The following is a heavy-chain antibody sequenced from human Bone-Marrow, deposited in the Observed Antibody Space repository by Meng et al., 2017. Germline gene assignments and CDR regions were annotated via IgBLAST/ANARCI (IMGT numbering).Heavy chain of an antibody. Sequence: QVQLVQSGAEVKKPGASVKVSCKASGYTFTSYGSTWVRQAPGQGLEWMGWISGYNGNTNYAQKLQGRVTMTTETSTSTAYMELRSLRSDDTAVYYCARDLTWITMVRGVNDAFDIWGQGTMVTVSS. J-gene: IGHJ3*02. D-gene: IGHD3-10*01. CDR3: ARDLTWITMVRGVNDAFDI. CDR2: ISGYNGNT. V-gene: IGHV1-18*01. CDR1: GYTFTSYG.